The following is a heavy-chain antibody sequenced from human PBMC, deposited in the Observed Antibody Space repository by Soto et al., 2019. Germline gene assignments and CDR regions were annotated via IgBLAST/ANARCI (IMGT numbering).Heavy chain of an antibody. J-gene: IGHJ4*02. CDR1: GVAITSGGFS. D-gene: IGHD4-17*01. CDR3: ARANYGDKPFDY. Sequence: QLQLQESGSGLVKPSQTLSLTCAVSGVAITSGGFSWSWIRQPPGKGLEWIGYIYQSGNTYYNPSLRSRVTISLDRSMIQFSLKLSSVTAAYTAVYYCARANYGDKPFDYWGQGSLVTVSS. CDR2: IYQSGNT. V-gene: IGHV4-30-2*01.